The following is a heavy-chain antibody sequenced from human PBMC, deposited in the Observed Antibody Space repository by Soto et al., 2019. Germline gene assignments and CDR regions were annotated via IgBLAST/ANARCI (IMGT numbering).Heavy chain of an antibody. Sequence: SETRSLTCTVSGGSISSYCWSWSGQPAGKGLEWIGRIYTSGSTNYNPSLKSRVTMSVDTSKNQFSLKLSSVTAADTAVYYCARDPSGRAENWFDPWGQGTLVTVSS. V-gene: IGHV4-4*07. D-gene: IGHD6-19*01. CDR3: ARDPSGRAENWFDP. J-gene: IGHJ5*02. CDR1: GGSISSYC. CDR2: IYTSGST.